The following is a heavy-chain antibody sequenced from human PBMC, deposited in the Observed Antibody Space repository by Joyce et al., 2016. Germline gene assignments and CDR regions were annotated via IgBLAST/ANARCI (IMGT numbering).Heavy chain of an antibody. Sequence: QVQLVQSGAEVKKPGASVKVSCKASGYSFTDHYGHWVRQAPGQGLQWMGRINPDSGGTSYAQKFQGRVTLTRDASIATAYMELSSLRSDDTAVYFCARGPMPPYAFDIWGQGTMVTVSS. CDR1: GYSFTDHY. D-gene: IGHD2-2*01. CDR2: INPDSGGT. V-gene: IGHV1-2*06. CDR3: ARGPMPPYAFDI. J-gene: IGHJ3*02.